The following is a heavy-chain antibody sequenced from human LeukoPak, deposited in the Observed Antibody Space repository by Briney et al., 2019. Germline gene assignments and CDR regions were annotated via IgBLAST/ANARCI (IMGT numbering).Heavy chain of an antibody. CDR2: IRYDGSNK. CDR1: GFTFSSYG. Sequence: GGSLRLSCTVSGFTFSSYGMPWVRQAPGKGLEWVAIIRYDGSNKYYADSVKGRFTISRDNSKNTVYLQMNSLRAEDTAVYYCARNGGNYRFDSWGQGTLVTVSS. CDR3: ARNGGNYRFDS. D-gene: IGHD4/OR15-4a*01. J-gene: IGHJ4*02. V-gene: IGHV3-30*02.